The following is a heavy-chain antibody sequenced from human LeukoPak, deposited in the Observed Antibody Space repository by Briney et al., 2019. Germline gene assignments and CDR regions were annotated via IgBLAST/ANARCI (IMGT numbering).Heavy chain of an antibody. Sequence: SETLSLTCTVSGGSISSYYWSWIRQPPGKGLEWIGYIYYSGSTNYNPSLKSRVTISVDTSKNQFPLKLSSVTAADTAVYYCARSSYSSSSATDYWGQGTLVTVSS. CDR2: IYYSGST. J-gene: IGHJ4*02. CDR3: ARSSYSSSSATDY. V-gene: IGHV4-59*01. D-gene: IGHD6-6*01. CDR1: GGSISSYY.